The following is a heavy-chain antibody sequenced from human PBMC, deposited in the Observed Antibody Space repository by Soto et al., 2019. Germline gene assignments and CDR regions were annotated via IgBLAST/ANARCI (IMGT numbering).Heavy chain of an antibody. CDR3: SAHLRFLEWLNDY. J-gene: IGHJ4*02. Sequence: GGSLRLSCAASGFTFSSYAMSWVRQAPGKGLEWVSAISGSGGSTYYADSVKGRFTISRDNSKNTLYLQMNSLRAEDTAVYYCSAHLRFLEWLNDYWGQGTLVTVSS. CDR1: GFTFSSYA. V-gene: IGHV3-23*01. CDR2: ISGSGGST. D-gene: IGHD3-3*01.